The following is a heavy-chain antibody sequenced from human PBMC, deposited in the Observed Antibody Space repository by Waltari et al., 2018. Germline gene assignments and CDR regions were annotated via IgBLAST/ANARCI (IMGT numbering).Heavy chain of an antibody. Sequence: EVQLVESGGGLVQPGGSLRLSCAASGFTFSSYWMHWVRQAPGTGLVWVSHSQTDGSSTSYADSVRGRFTISRDNAKNTLYLQMNSLKAEDTAVYYCARGAYKSWNAWGQGTLVIVSS. V-gene: IGHV3-74*01. J-gene: IGHJ5*02. CDR1: GFTFSSYW. D-gene: IGHD1-1*01. CDR3: ARGAYKSWNA. CDR2: SQTDGSST.